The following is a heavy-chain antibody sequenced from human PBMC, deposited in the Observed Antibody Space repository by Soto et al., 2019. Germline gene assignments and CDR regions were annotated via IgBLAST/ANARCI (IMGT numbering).Heavy chain of an antibody. D-gene: IGHD2-21*02. J-gene: IGHJ6*02. CDR3: ARWGPVVTANPPPEYYYYYGMDV. Sequence: ASVKVSCKASGVTFSSYAISWVRQAPGQGLEWMGGIIPIFGTANYAQKFQGRVTITADESTSTAYMELSSLRSEDTAVYYCARWGPVVTANPPPEYYYYYGMDVWGQGTTVTVSS. CDR2: IIPIFGTA. V-gene: IGHV1-69*13. CDR1: GVTFSSYA.